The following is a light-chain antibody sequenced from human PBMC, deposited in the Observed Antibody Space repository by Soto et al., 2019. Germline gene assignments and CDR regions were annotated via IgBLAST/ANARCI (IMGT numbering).Light chain of an antibody. CDR2: NDD. V-gene: IGLV1-51*01. Sequence: HSALTQPPSVSAAPGQKVTISCSGSSSNIETNPVSWYRHLPGTVPKLLIHNDDKRPSGIPDRFSGSKSGTSATLGITGLQTGDEADYYCGTWDASLSAGVFGGGTKLTVL. J-gene: IGLJ2*01. CDR1: SSNIETNP. CDR3: GTWDASLSAGV.